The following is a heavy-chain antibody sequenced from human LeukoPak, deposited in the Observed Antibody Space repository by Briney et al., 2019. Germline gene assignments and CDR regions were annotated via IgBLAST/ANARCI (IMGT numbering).Heavy chain of an antibody. J-gene: IGHJ4*02. D-gene: IGHD3-10*01. CDR3: ARKYASGTYPLDY. CDR2: ISDNGAVT. V-gene: IGHV3-23*01. Sequence: ETLSLTCTVSGGSISSYYWSWIRQAPGKGLEWVSVISDNGAVTFYGDSVKGRFTISRDNSKNTLYLQMSSLRVEDTAVYYCARKYASGTYPLDYWSQGTLVTVSS. CDR1: GGSISSYY.